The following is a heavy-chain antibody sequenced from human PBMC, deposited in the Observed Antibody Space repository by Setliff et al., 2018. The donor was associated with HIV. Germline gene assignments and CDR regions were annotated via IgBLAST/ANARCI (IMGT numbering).Heavy chain of an antibody. CDR3: VRHSSQWLTFRGAYYFDS. CDR1: GDSINKRY. J-gene: IGHJ4*02. V-gene: IGHV4-59*08. CDR2: IYYGGRT. Sequence: SETLSLTCNVSGDSINKRYWAWVRQPPGKGLEWIGYIYYGGRTSTKSSLKDRVTLSIDTYNKQFSLKLTSVTVADTAVYYCVRHSSQWLTFRGAYYFDSWGLGVLVTVSS. D-gene: IGHD3-9*01.